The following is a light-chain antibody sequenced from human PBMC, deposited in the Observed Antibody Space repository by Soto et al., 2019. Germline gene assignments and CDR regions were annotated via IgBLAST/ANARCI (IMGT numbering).Light chain of an antibody. Sequence: DIQMTQSPSSLSAFVGDRVTITCRASQSISNYLNWYQEKPGKAPKILIYSASSLQSGVPSRFSGSGSGTDFILTIISLQPEDFATYYCLQSYSTLPTFGQGTKVEIK. CDR3: LQSYSTLPT. V-gene: IGKV1-39*01. CDR1: QSISNY. J-gene: IGKJ1*01. CDR2: SAS.